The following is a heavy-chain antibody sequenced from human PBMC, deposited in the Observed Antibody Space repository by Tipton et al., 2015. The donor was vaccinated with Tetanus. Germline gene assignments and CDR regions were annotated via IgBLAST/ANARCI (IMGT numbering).Heavy chain of an antibody. CDR1: GYPFTSYG. CDR3: VRDWGPLDY. Sequence: QLVQSGAEVKKPGASVKVSCKASGYPFTSYGITWVRQAPGQGLEWLGWISTYNDNSNYGQKFQGRVTMTIDKSRSTASMELKRLRSDDTAVYFCVRDWGPLDYWGQGTLVIVSS. CDR2: ISTYNDNS. V-gene: IGHV1-18*01. D-gene: IGHD3-16*01. J-gene: IGHJ4*02.